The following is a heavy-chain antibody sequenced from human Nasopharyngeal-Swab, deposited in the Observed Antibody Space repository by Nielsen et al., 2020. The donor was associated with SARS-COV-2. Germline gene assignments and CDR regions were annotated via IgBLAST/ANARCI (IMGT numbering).Heavy chain of an antibody. J-gene: IGHJ6*02. D-gene: IGHD3-10*01. CDR2: IFSNDEK. V-gene: IGHV2-26*01. Sequence: RQAPGKALEWLAHIFSNDEKSYSTSLKSRLTISKDTSKSQVVLTMTNMDPVDTATYYCARIKRITMVQGVMGYNYGMDVWGQGTTVTVSS. CDR3: ARIKRITMVQGVMGYNYGMDV.